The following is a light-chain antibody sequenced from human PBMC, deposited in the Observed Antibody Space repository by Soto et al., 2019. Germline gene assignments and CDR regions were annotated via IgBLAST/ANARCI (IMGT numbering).Light chain of an antibody. V-gene: IGLV2-8*01. CDR3: SAYGDSRV. J-gene: IGLJ3*02. Sequence: QSVLTQPPSASGSPGQSVAISCTGTSSDVGTYNYVSWYQQHPGKAPKLIIYEVSKRPSGVPDRFSGSKSGNTASLTVSGLQAEDEAYYYCSAYGDSRVFGGGTKLTVL. CDR2: EVS. CDR1: SSDVGTYNY.